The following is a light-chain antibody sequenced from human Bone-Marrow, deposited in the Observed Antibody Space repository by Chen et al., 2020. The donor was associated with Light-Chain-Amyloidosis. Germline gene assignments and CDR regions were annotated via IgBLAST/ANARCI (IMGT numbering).Light chain of an antibody. V-gene: IGKV3-20*01. Sequence: EIVLTQSPGTLSLSPGEGANLSCRASRTISSNYLTWYQQKFGQAPRLLIYGSSSRAPGIQDRFPGSGSGTDFTLTINRLEPEDFAMYYCQQYGTSPLTFGGGTKVEIK. J-gene: IGKJ4*01. CDR3: QQYGTSPLT. CDR1: RTISSNY. CDR2: GSS.